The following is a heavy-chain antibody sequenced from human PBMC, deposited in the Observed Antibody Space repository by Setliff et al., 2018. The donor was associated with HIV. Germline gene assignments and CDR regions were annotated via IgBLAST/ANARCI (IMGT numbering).Heavy chain of an antibody. CDR3: ARGYYNFWSGYVNWFDP. V-gene: IGHV4-34*01. CDR2: INHTGST. Sequence: LSETLSLTCAVYGGSFTDYFWSWIRQSPGKGLEWIGEINHTGSTNYDPSLKSRVTISVDLSKNQFSLRVNSVTAADTAVYYCARGYYNFWSGYVNWFDPWGQGTLVTVSS. J-gene: IGHJ5*02. CDR1: GGSFTDYF. D-gene: IGHD3-3*01.